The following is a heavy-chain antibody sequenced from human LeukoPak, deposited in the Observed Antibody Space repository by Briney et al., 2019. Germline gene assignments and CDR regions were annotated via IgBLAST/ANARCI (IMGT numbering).Heavy chain of an antibody. D-gene: IGHD3-10*01. CDR1: GGSFSGYY. CDR2: INHSGST. CDR3: ARSGYYYGSGSYLPLRYYYYMDV. V-gene: IGHV4-34*01. Sequence: SETLSLTCAVYGGSFSGYYWSRIRQPPGKGLEWIGEINHSGSTNYNPSLKSRVTISVDTSKNQFSLKLSSVTAADTAVYYCARSGYYYGSGSYLPLRYYYYMDVWGKGTTVTISS. J-gene: IGHJ6*03.